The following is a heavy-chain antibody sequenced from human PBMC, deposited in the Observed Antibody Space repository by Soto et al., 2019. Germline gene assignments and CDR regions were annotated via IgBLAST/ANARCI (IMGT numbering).Heavy chain of an antibody. CDR2: ISSRSSTR. V-gene: IGHV3-48*02. J-gene: IGHJ6*02. CDR3: ARDCGKGYGMDV. CDR1: GFTFINYN. Sequence: VQLVESGGGFVQPGGSLRLSCAAAGFTFINYNMNWVRQAPGQGLEWVSYISSRSSTRYYADSVKGRFTISRDNAKNSLYLQMNSLRDEDTSVYYCARDCGKGYGMDVWGQGTTVTVSS.